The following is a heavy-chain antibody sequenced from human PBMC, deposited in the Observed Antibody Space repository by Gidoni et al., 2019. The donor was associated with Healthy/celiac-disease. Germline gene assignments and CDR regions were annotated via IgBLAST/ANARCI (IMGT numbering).Heavy chain of an antibody. D-gene: IGHD2-2*01. CDR1: GGSFRGYY. CDR2: INHSGST. Sequence: QVQLQQWGAGLLKPSETLSLTCAVYGGSFRGYYWSWIRQPPGKGLEWIGEINHSGSTNYNPSLKSRVTISVDTSKNQFSLKLSSVTAADTAVYYCARPLPAATPRFDPWGQGTLVTVSS. J-gene: IGHJ5*02. V-gene: IGHV4-34*01. CDR3: ARPLPAATPRFDP.